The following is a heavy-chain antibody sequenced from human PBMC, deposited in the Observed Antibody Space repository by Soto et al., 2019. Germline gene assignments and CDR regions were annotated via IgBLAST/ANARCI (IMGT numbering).Heavy chain of an antibody. CDR1: GFTFSSYG. D-gene: IGHD3-16*01. J-gene: IGHJ6*03. CDR3: ARDASQGVYYYYYMDV. V-gene: IGHV3-33*01. CDR2: IWYDGSNK. Sequence: QVQLVESGGGVVQPGRSLRLSCAASGFTFSSYGMHWVRQAPGKGLEWVAVIWYDGSNKYYADSVKGRFTISRDNSKNRLYLQMNSLRAEDTAVYYCARDASQGVYYYYYMDVWGKGTTASVSS.